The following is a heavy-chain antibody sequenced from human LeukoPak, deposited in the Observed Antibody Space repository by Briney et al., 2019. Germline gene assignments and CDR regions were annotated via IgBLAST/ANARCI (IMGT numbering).Heavy chain of an antibody. CDR3: ATSIAARPIFPIYGMDV. V-gene: IGHV1-3*01. CDR1: GYTFTSYA. D-gene: IGHD6-6*01. J-gene: IGHJ6*02. CDR2: INAGNGNT. Sequence: ASVKVSCKASGYTFTSYAMHWVRQAPGQRLEWMGWINAGNGNTKYSQKFQGRVTIIRDTSASTAYMELSSLRSEDTAVYYCATSIAARPIFPIYGMDVWGQGTTVTVSS.